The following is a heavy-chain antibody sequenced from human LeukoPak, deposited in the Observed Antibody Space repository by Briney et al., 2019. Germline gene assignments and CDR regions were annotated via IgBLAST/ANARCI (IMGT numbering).Heavy chain of an antibody. CDR3: ASGSGSYYRIDY. V-gene: IGHV3-30*04. D-gene: IGHD3-10*01. CDR2: ISYGGSNK. CDR1: GFTFSSYA. J-gene: IGHJ4*02. Sequence: PGRSLRLSCAASGFTFSSYAMHWVRQAPGKGLEWVAVISYGGSNKYYADSVKGRFTISRDNSKNTLYLQMNSLRAEDTAVYYCASGSGSYYRIDYWGQGTLVTVSS.